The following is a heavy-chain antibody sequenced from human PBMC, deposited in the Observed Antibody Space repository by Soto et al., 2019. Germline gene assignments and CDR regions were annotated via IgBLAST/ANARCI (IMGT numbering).Heavy chain of an antibody. CDR3: ARACSSNSCYDVFDY. J-gene: IGHJ4*02. CDR1: GGSISSYY. Sequence: PLETLSLTCTVSGGSISSYYWSWIRQPAGKGLEWIGRIYTSGSTNYNPSLKSRVTMSVDTSKNQFSLKLSSVTAADTAVYYCARACSSNSCYDVFDYWVQGTLVTSPQ. V-gene: IGHV4-4*07. D-gene: IGHD2-2*01. CDR2: IYTSGST.